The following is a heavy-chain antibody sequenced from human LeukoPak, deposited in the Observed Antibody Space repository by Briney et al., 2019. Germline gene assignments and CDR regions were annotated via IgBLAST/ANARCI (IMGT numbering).Heavy chain of an antibody. CDR1: GFTLNVYD. CDR3: VRGCTYCNWKTWFDP. Sequence: GGSLRLSCVTSGFTLNVYDMHWVRQAKGIGLEWVSAIGTLHDAYYPDSVKGRFTISRENARNSLYLQMNSLTAGDTAVYYCVRGCTYCNWKTWFDPWGQGTLVTVSS. D-gene: IGHD2/OR15-2a*01. J-gene: IGHJ5*02. V-gene: IGHV3-13*01. CDR2: IGTLHDA.